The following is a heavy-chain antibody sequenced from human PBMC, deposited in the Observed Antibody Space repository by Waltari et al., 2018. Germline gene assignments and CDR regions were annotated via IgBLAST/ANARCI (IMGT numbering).Heavy chain of an antibody. CDR2: IYYSGST. V-gene: IGHV4-39*01. CDR3: ARTRGAIAARWYFDL. Sequence: QLQLQESGPGLVKPSETLSLTCTVSGGSISSSSYYWGWIRHSPGKGLEWIGSIYYSGSTYYHPSLKSRVTISVDTSKNQFSLKLSSVTAADTAVYYCARTRGAIAARWYFDLWGRGTLVTVSS. J-gene: IGHJ2*01. CDR1: GGSISSSSYY. D-gene: IGHD6-6*01.